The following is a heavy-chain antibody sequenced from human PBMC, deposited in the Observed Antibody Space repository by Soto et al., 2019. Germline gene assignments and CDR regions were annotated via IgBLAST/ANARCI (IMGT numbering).Heavy chain of an antibody. V-gene: IGHV4-39*01. CDR2: IYYSGST. D-gene: IGHD6-6*01. J-gene: IGHJ3*02. Sequence: QLQLQESGPGLVKPSETLSLTCTVSGGSISSSSYYWGWIRQPPGKGLEWIGSIYYSGSTYYNPSLKSRVTISVDTSKNQFSLKLSSVTAADTAVYYCARHVLEEYSSYPDIWGQGTMVTVSS. CDR3: ARHVLEEYSSYPDI. CDR1: GGSISSSSYY.